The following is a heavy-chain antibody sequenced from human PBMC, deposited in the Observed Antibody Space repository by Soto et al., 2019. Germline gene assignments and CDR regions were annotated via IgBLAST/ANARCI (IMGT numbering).Heavy chain of an antibody. V-gene: IGHV3-23*01. CDR3: ARAHDYDFWSGFLFYGMDV. D-gene: IGHD3-3*01. CDR1: RFTFSNYA. CDR2: ISSTGGST. Sequence: EVQLLESGGGLVQPGGSLRLSCAASRFTFSNYAMSWVRQAPGKGLEWVSGISSTGGSTYYADPVKGRFTISRDNSKNTLDLQMSSLRAEDTAIYYCARAHDYDFWSGFLFYGMDVWGQGTTVTVSS. J-gene: IGHJ6*02.